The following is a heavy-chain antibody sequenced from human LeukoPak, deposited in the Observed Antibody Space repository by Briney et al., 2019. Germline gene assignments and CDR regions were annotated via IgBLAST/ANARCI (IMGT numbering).Heavy chain of an antibody. CDR3: ARDPVRGAHTNWFDP. D-gene: IGHD3-10*01. J-gene: IGHJ5*02. CDR2: ISSSSSYI. Sequence: GGSLRLSCAASGFTFGNYAMNWVRQAPGKGLEWVSSISSSSSYIYYADSVKGRFTISRDNAKNSLYLQMNSLRAEDTAVYYCARDPVRGAHTNWFDPWGQGTLVTVSS. CDR1: GFTFGNYA. V-gene: IGHV3-21*01.